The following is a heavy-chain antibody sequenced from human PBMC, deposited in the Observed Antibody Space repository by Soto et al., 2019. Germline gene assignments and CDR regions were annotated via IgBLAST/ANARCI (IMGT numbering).Heavy chain of an antibody. CDR2: INAGNGNT. Sequence: QVQLVQSVAEVKKPGASVKVSCKASGYTFTSYAMHWVRQAPGQRLEWMGWINAGNGNTKYSQKLQGRVTITRDTSASTGDMELSTLRSEETAVYYCASVLSGWYWLAYLGQGTLVTASS. D-gene: IGHD6-19*01. CDR1: GYTFTSYA. V-gene: IGHV1-3*01. CDR3: ASVLSGWYWLAY. J-gene: IGHJ4*02.